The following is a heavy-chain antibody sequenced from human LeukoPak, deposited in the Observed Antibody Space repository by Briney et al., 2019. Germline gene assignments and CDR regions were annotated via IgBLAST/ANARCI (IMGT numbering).Heavy chain of an antibody. CDR2: INHSGST. J-gene: IGHJ4*02. CDR1: GGSFSGYY. D-gene: IGHD6-6*01. CDR3: ARAQAFEYSGSSGPVDY. V-gene: IGHV4-34*01. Sequence: SETLSLTCAVYGGSFSGYYWSWIRQPPGKGLEWIGEINHSGSTNYNPSLKSRVTISVDTSKNQFSLKLSSVTAADTAVYYCARAQAFEYSGSSGPVDYWGQGTLVTVSS.